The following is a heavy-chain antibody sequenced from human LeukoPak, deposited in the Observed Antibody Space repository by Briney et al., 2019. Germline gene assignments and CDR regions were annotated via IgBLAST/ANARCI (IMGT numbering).Heavy chain of an antibody. CDR3: VRDYCSGGSCYSGGYYFDY. CDR2: IYYSGST. D-gene: IGHD2-15*01. J-gene: IGHJ4*02. V-gene: IGHV4-59*01. CDR1: GGSISSYY. Sequence: SETLSLTCTVSGGSISSYYWSWIRQPPGKGLEWIGYIYYSGSTNYNPSLKSRVTISVDTSKNQFSLKLSSVTAADTAVYYCVRDYCSGGSCYSGGYYFDYWGQGTLVTVSS.